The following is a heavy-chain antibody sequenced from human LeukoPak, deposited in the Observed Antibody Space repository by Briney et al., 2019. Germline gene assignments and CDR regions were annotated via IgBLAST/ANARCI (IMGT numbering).Heavy chain of an antibody. D-gene: IGHD2-2*01. CDR1: GGSISSYY. CDR3: AREGPVVVPAAITGYYYYYMDV. Sequence: SETLSLTCTVSGGSISSYYWSWIRQPAGKGLEWIGRIYTSGSTNYNPSLKSRVTMSVDTSKNQFSLKLSSVTAADTAVYYWAREGPVVVPAAITGYYYYYMDVWGKGTTVTVSS. CDR2: IYTSGST. J-gene: IGHJ6*03. V-gene: IGHV4-4*07.